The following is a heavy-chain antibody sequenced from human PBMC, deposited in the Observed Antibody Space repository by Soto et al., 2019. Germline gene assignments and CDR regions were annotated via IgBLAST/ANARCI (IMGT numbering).Heavy chain of an antibody. D-gene: IGHD6-13*01. CDR2: IYYSEST. J-gene: IGHJ4*02. V-gene: IGHV4-59*12. CDR1: GGYIGSYY. Sequence: TLSVTCSVSGGYIGSYYWCWIRQPPWKGLEWIGYIYYSESTNYNPSLESRLTISVDKSKNQFSLKLTSVTAADTAVYYCARARATIAAAAIFDCRGQGTLFTVSS. CDR3: ARARATIAAAAIFDC.